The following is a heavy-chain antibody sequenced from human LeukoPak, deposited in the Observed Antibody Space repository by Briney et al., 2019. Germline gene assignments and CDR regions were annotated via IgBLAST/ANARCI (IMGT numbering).Heavy chain of an antibody. Sequence: GGSLRLSCAASGFTFSSYSMNWVRQAPGKGLEWVSSISSSSSYIYYADSVKGRFTISRDNAKNSLYLQMNSLRAEDTAVYYCARGSWAGDGYNLGYWGQGTLVTVSS. J-gene: IGHJ4*02. D-gene: IGHD5-24*01. V-gene: IGHV3-21*01. CDR2: ISSSSSYI. CDR1: GFTFSSYS. CDR3: ARGSWAGDGYNLGY.